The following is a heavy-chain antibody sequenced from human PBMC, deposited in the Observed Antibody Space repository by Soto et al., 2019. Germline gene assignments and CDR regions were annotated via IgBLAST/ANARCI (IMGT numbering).Heavy chain of an antibody. CDR3: ARENYDSSGYPFDY. D-gene: IGHD3-22*01. CDR1: GGSFSAYY. CDR2: INHSGGT. J-gene: IGHJ4*02. V-gene: IGHV4-34*01. Sequence: SEPLSLTCAVYGGSFSAYYWSWIRQPPGKGLEWIGEINHSGGTSYNPSLKSRVTISVDTSKSQFSLKLTSVTAADRAVYYCARENYDSSGYPFDYWGQGTLVTVSS.